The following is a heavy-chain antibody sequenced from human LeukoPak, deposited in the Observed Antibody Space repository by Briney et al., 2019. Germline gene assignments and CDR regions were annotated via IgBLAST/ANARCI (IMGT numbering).Heavy chain of an antibody. CDR3: AKYILGSTVDD. D-gene: IGHD1-26*01. V-gene: IGHV3-23*01. Sequence: PGGSLRLSCAASGFTLSRHVMTWIGQAPGKGLEGVSSVTSGGTTYYADSVKGRFTICKDNYKNTVLLQMKTLRAEDTALYYCAKYILGSTVDDWGQGTLVTVSS. CDR2: VTSGGTT. CDR1: GFTLSRHV. J-gene: IGHJ4*02.